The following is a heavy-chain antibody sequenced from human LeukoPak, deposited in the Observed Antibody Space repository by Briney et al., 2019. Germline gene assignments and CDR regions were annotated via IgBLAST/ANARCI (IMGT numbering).Heavy chain of an antibody. CDR2: ISSGSSFI. CDR3: ARDSGSPQDAFDI. Sequence: GGSLRLSCAASGFTFSSYSMNWVRQAPGKGLEWVSSISSGSSFIYYADSVKGRFTISKDNAKNSLYLQMNSLRAEDTAVYYCARDSGSPQDAFDIWGQGTMVTVSS. CDR1: GFTFSSYS. V-gene: IGHV3-21*01. D-gene: IGHD6-13*01. J-gene: IGHJ3*02.